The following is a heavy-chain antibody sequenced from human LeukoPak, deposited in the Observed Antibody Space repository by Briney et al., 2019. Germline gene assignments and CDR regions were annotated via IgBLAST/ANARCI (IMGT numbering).Heavy chain of an antibody. CDR1: GVSISSYY. J-gene: IGHJ4*02. Sequence: SETLSLTCTVSGVSISSYYWSWIRQPAGKGLEWIGRIYTSGSTNYNPSFKSRVTISVDTSKNQFSLQLISVLAADTAVYYCAGEGAGGFGEYYFDYWGQGTLVTVSS. V-gene: IGHV4-4*07. CDR2: IYTSGST. D-gene: IGHD3-10*01. CDR3: AGEGAGGFGEYYFDY.